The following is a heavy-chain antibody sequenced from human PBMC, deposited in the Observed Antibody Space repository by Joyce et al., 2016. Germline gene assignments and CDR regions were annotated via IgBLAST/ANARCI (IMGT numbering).Heavy chain of an antibody. CDR2: INWDGSNT. CDR3: TKGFGNWELSTPFNS. CDR1: GFTFDEYS. D-gene: IGHD1-26*01. J-gene: IGHJ4*02. Sequence: EVQLVDSGGGVVQPGGSLRLSCAASGFTFDEYSMHWVRQAPGKGLEWISLINWDGSNTYYADSVRGRFTISRDNSKKSLYLHMNSLRTEDTALYFCTKGFGNWELSTPFNSWGQGTLVTVSS. V-gene: IGHV3-43*01.